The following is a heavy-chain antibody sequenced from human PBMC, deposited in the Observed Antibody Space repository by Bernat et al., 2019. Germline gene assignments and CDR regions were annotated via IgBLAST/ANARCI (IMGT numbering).Heavy chain of an antibody. CDR3: AIAVDGFFYFEP. V-gene: IGHV5-51*01. D-gene: IGHD6-19*01. CDR1: GYTLTRHW. J-gene: IGHJ4*02. CDR2: ISLIDSHT. Sequence: EVQLVQSGAEVKKPGESLKISCTGSGYTLTRHWIGWVRQMPGKGLEWMGIISLIDSHTKYNPSYQGQVTISADRSISTAYLQWGSLKASDTAMYYCAIAVDGFFYFEPLGQGTLVTVSS.